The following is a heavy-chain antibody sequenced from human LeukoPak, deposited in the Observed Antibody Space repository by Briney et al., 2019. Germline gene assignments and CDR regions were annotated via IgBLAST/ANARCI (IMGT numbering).Heavy chain of an antibody. J-gene: IGHJ4*02. CDR2: ISSSSSYI. CDR1: GFTFSSYR. Sequence: RGGSLRLSCAASGFTFSSYRMNGVRQAPGKGLEWVSSISSSSSYIYYADSVKGRFTISRDNAKNSLYLQMNSLRAEDTAVYYCASSHYYDSSGYWGGQGNLVTVSS. D-gene: IGHD3-22*01. CDR3: ASSHYYDSSGYW. V-gene: IGHV3-21*01.